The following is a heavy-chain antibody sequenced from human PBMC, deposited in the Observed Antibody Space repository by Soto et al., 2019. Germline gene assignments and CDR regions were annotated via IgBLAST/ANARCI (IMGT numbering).Heavy chain of an antibody. CDR3: AKDNLEENSSSWYVIRRSRCFDL. D-gene: IGHD6-13*01. CDR1: GFTFRSYD. J-gene: IGHJ2*01. V-gene: IGHV3-30*18. Sequence: PGGSLRLSCSASGFTFRSYDMHWVRQAPGKGLEWVAVISSDGSSEYYADSVKGRFAISRDSSKNALYLQLNSLRPEDTAVYYCAKDNLEENSSSWYVIRRSRCFDLWGRGTLVTVSS. CDR2: ISSDGSSE.